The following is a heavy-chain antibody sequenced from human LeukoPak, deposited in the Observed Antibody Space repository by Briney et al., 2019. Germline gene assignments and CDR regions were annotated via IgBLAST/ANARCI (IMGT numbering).Heavy chain of an antibody. CDR1: GCTSNSHS. CDR3: ARSHDISMIVVGYYFDY. V-gene: IGHV1-2*02. CDR2: IIPNRGTT. D-gene: IGHD3-22*01. J-gene: IGHJ4*02. Sequence: ASVTVSCKASGCTSNSHSISWVRQAPGQGLEWMGRIIPNRGTTNRAQKFQDRVTLTRDTSINTAYMDLSRLTSDDTAVYYCARSHDISMIVVGYYFDYWGQGTLVTVSS.